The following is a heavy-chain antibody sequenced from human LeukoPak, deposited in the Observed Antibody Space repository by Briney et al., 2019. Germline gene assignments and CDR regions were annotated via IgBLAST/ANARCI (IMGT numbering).Heavy chain of an antibody. Sequence: ASVKVSCKTSGYTFTAHDIFWVRQAAGQGLEWMGWMNPKSGSTAYAQKVQGRVTFTRNTSITTAYLDLTNLRYDDTAMYYCARGRQMSINWYFDLWGRGTQVTVAS. J-gene: IGHJ2*01. V-gene: IGHV1-8*03. CDR3: ARGRQMSINWYFDL. CDR1: GYTFTAHD. D-gene: IGHD3-10*01. CDR2: MNPKSGST.